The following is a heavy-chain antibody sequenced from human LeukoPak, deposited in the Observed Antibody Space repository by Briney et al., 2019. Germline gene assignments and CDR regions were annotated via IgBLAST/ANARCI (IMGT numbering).Heavy chain of an antibody. D-gene: IGHD1-26*01. CDR1: GDSVSTNSAS. CDR3: ARQFSAVGGFDV. V-gene: IGHV6-1*01. CDR2: TYYRSKWYS. Sequence: SQTLSLTCAISGDSVSTNSASWYWIRQSPSRGLEWLGRTYYRSKWYSDYAVSVKGRITINPDTSKNQISLQLNSVTPEDTAVYYCARQFSAVGGFDVWGQGTMVTVSS. J-gene: IGHJ3*01.